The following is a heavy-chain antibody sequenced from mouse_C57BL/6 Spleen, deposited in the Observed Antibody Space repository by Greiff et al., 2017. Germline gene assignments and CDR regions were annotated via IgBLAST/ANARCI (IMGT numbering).Heavy chain of an antibody. J-gene: IGHJ2*01. V-gene: IGHV5-16*01. CDR1: GFTFSDYY. CDR3: ARGQLRLRGLDY. Sequence: EVKLVESEGGLVQPGSSMKLSCTASGFTFSDYYMAWVRQVPEKGLEWVANINYDGSSTYYLDSLRSRFIISRDNAKNILYLQMSSLKSEDTATYYCARGQLRLRGLDYWGQGTTLTVSS. D-gene: IGHD3-2*02. CDR2: INYDGSST.